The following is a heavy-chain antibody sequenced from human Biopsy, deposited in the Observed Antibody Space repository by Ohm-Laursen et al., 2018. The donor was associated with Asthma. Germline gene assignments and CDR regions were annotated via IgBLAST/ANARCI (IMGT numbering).Heavy chain of an antibody. CDR2: IWYDGRKK. V-gene: IGHV3-33*01. CDR1: GITFSTYG. D-gene: IGHD6-6*01. CDR3: ARKIAARGGMGV. Sequence: SLRLSCAASGITFSTYGMHWVRQAPGKGLGWVSFIWYDGRKKTYADSVKGRFTISRDNSKNTLYLQMNSLRAEDTAVYYCARKIAARGGMGVWGQGTTVTVSS. J-gene: IGHJ6*02.